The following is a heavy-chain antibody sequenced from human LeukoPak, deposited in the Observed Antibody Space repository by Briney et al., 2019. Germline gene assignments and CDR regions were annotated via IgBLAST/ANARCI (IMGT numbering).Heavy chain of an antibody. CDR1: GYSFTSYW. Sequence: GESLKIPCKGSGYSFTSYWIGWVRQMPGKGLEWMGIIYPGDSDTRYSPSFQGQVTISADKSISTAYLQWRSLKASDTAMYYCARRARLYSGSYYGYFDYWGQGTLVTVSS. CDR3: ARRARLYSGSYYGYFDY. CDR2: IYPGDSDT. V-gene: IGHV5-51*01. D-gene: IGHD1-26*01. J-gene: IGHJ4*02.